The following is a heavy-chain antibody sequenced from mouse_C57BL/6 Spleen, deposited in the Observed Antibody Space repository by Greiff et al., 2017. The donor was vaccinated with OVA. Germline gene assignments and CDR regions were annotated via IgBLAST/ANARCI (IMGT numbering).Heavy chain of an antibody. Sequence: QVQLQQSWAELVKPGASVKLSCKASGYTFTSYWMQWVKQRPGQGLEWIGEIDPSDSYTNYNQKFKGKATLTVDTSSSTAYMQLSSLTSEDAAVYYCARTVVDLYYFDYWGQGTTLTVSS. CDR1: GYTFTSYW. CDR3: ARTVVDLYYFDY. CDR2: IDPSDSYT. D-gene: IGHD1-1*01. J-gene: IGHJ2*01. V-gene: IGHV1-50*01.